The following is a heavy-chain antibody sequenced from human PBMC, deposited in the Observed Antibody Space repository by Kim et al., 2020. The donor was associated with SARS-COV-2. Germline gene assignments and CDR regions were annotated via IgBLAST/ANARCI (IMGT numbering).Heavy chain of an antibody. D-gene: IGHD3-10*02. J-gene: IGHJ4*02. V-gene: IGHV3-33*01. CDR2: IWYDGNNK. CDR1: GFTFNLFG. CDR3: ARESDHYSAGYDVPSDY. Sequence: GGSLRLSCAASGFTFNLFGMHWVRQAPGKGLEWVAVIWYDGNNKYYADSVKGRFTISRDNSKNTMYLQMNSLRVEDTAVYYCARESDHYSAGYDVPSDYWGQGTLVTVSS.